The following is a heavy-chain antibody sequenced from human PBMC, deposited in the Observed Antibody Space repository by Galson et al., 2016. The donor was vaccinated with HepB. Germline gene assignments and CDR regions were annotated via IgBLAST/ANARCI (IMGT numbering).Heavy chain of an antibody. V-gene: IGHV1-3*01. CDR3: ARARFLEGYFDY. Sequence: QSGAEVKKPGASVKVSCKASGSTFSSYAIYWVRQAPGQRLEWMGWINAGTGQTRYSQNFQGRVTITRDTSARTAYMELSSLRSEDTAVFYCARARFLEGYFDYWGQGTLVTVSS. CDR1: GSTFSSYA. CDR2: INAGTGQT. J-gene: IGHJ4*02. D-gene: IGHD3-3*01.